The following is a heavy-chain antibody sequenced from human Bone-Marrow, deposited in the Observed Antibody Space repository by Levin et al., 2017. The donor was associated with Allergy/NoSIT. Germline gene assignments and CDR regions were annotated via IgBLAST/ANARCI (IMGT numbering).Heavy chain of an antibody. J-gene: IGHJ5*01. V-gene: IGHV4-61*02. CDR1: GASINNTHHY. CDR2: MFVGGAA. D-gene: IGHD2/OR15-2a*01. CDR3: ARDETFNSWHVGWFDS. Sequence: SETLSLTCTVSGASINNTHHYWSWIRQPAGTGLEWIGRMFVGGAATYKRSLGSRVTISIDTSKNQFSLKLTSVTAADTAVYYCARDETFNSWHVGWFDSWGQGTLVTVSS.